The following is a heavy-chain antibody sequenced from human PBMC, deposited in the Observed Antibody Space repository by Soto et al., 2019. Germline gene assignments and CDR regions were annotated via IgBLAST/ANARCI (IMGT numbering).Heavy chain of an antibody. CDR2: IRTKPNNYMT. J-gene: IGHJ5*02. V-gene: IGHV3-73*01. CDR3: ASLPWGYYYGSFMNWFDP. Sequence: PGGSLRLSCAASGFTFSGSAMHWVRQASGKGLEWVGRIRTKPNNYMTEYAASVRGRFTISRDDSRNSLYLQMNSLKTEDTAVYYCASLPWGYYYGSFMNWFDPWGQGTLVTVSS. CDR1: GFTFSGSA. D-gene: IGHD3-10*01.